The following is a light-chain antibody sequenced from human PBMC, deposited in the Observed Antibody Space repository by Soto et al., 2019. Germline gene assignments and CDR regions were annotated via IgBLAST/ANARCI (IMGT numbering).Light chain of an antibody. CDR1: QGVDSD. CDR2: GAS. Sequence: IQMTQSPSSLSASVGDSVTITCRASQGVDSDLSWYQQRPGKAPKLLIYGASNLHSGVPSRFSGRGSGTLFTLTISSLQPDDVATYYCQQSYSTLVLTFGGGTKVELK. J-gene: IGKJ4*01. V-gene: IGKV1-39*01. CDR3: QQSYSTLVLT.